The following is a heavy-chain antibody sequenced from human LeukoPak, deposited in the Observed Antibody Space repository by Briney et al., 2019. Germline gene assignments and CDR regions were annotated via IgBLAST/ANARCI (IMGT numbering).Heavy chain of an antibody. D-gene: IGHD3-10*01. J-gene: IGHJ4*02. CDR3: AREYYGSGSYYNVGY. Sequence: QPGGSLRLSCAVSGFTVSTEYMGWVRQAPGKGLEWVSLINSGDSTSYADSVKGRFTISRDNAKKSLYVQMNSLRAEDTALYYCAREYYGSGSYYNVGYWGQGTLVTVSS. CDR2: INSGDST. CDR1: GFTVSTEY. V-gene: IGHV3-53*01.